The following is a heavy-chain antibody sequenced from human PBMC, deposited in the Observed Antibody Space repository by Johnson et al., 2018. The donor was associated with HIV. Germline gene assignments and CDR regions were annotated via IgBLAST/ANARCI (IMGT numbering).Heavy chain of an antibody. CDR2: ISYDGSNK. CDR3: ARVGSLAFDI. D-gene: IGHD3-16*01. V-gene: IGHV3-30-3*01. Sequence: QVQLVESGGGLVKPGGSLRLSCAASGFTFNNAWMGWVRQAPGKGLEWVAVISYDGSNKYYADSVKGRFTISRDNSKNTLYLQMNSLRAEDTAVYYCARVGSLAFDIWGQGTMVTVSS. CDR1: GFTFNNAW. J-gene: IGHJ3*02.